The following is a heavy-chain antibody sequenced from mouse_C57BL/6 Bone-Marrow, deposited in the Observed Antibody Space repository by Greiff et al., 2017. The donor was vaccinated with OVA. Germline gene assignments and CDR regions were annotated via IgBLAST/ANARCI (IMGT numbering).Heavy chain of an antibody. CDR2: INPNNGGT. Sequence: VQLQQPGPELVKPGASVKIPCKASGYTFTDYNMDWVKQSHGKSLEWIGDINPNNGGTIYNQKFKGKATLTVDKSSSTAYMELRSLTSEDTAVYYCARGHYYGSSFSYWYFDVWGTGTTVTVSS. J-gene: IGHJ1*03. D-gene: IGHD1-1*01. V-gene: IGHV1-18*01. CDR3: ARGHYYGSSFSYWYFDV. CDR1: GYTFTDYN.